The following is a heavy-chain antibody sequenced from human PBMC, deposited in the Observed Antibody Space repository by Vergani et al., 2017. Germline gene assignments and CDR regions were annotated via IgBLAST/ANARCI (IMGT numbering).Heavy chain of an antibody. CDR2: IDWDDDK. CDR3: ARNRMSNWGYFDY. D-gene: IGHD7-27*01. CDR1: GFSLSTSGMR. Sequence: QVTLKESGPALVKPTQTLTLTCTFSGFSLSTSGMRVSWIRQPPEKALEWLARIDWDDDKFYSTSLKTRLTISTDTSNNQVVLTMTNMDPVDTATYYCARNRMSNWGYFDYWGQGTLVTVSS. V-gene: IGHV2-70*04. J-gene: IGHJ4*02.